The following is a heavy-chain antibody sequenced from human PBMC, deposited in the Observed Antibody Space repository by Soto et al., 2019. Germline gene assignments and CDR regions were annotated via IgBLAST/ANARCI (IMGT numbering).Heavy chain of an antibody. V-gene: IGHV5-51*01. CDR2: IYPGDSDT. CDR3: ARNGYCSGGSCPFGYYYYYMDV. J-gene: IGHJ6*03. Sequence: PGESLKISCKGSGYSFISYWIRWMRQMPGKGLEWMGIIYPGDSDTRYSPSFQGQVTISADKSISTAYLQWSSLKASDTAMYYCARNGYCSGGSCPFGYYYYYMDVWGKGTTVTVSS. D-gene: IGHD2-15*01. CDR1: GYSFISYW.